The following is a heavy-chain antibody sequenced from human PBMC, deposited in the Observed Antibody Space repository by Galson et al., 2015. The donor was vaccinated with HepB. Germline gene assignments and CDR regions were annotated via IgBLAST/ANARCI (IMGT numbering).Heavy chain of an antibody. CDR1: GGSISSGGYY. CDR3: ARVSPLYSYGYFDY. D-gene: IGHD5-18*01. Sequence: TLSLTCTVSGGSISSGGYYWSWIRQHPGKGLEWIGYIYYSGSTYYNPSLKSRATISVDTSKNQFSLKLSSVTAADTAVYYCARVSPLYSYGYFDYWGQGTLVTVSS. J-gene: IGHJ4*02. V-gene: IGHV4-31*03. CDR2: IYYSGST.